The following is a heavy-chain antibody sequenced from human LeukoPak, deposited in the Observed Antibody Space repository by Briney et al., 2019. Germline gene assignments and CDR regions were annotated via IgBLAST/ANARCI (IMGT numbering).Heavy chain of an antibody. Sequence: GASVKVSCKASGYIFTSYYIHWMRQAPGQGLEWVGIINPSGGNTNYAQKFQGRVTMTTDTSTSTAYMELRSLRSDDTAVYYCARTMYYYDSSGYHPNAFDIWGQGTMVTVSS. CDR3: ARTMYYYDSSGYHPNAFDI. V-gene: IGHV1-46*01. CDR1: GYIFTSYY. J-gene: IGHJ3*02. D-gene: IGHD3-22*01. CDR2: INPSGGNT.